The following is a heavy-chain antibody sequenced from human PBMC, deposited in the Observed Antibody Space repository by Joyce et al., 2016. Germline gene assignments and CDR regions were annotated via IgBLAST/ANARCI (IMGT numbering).Heavy chain of an antibody. CDR2: ISSDARTT. CDR3: GSPGSNSWYCLDY. D-gene: IGHD2-2*01. J-gene: IGHJ4*02. V-gene: IGHV3-74*01. CDR1: GFPFSRRW. Sequence: EVQLVESGGGLVQPGGSLRLSCVASGFPFSRRWLHWVRQGPGKGLLWLSRISSDARTTNYADSVKGRFTISRDNAKNTLYLQMDSLRAEDTAVYFCGSPGSNSWYCLDYWGRGTLVTVSS.